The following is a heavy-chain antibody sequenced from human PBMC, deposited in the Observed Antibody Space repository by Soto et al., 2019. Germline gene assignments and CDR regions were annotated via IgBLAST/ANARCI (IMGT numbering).Heavy chain of an antibody. CDR3: ATQGPHDAFDI. CDR2: INHSGST. Sequence: SETLSLTCAVYGGSFSGYYWSWIRQPPGKGLEWIGEINHSGSTNYNPSLKSRVTISVDTSKNQFSLKLSSVTAADTAVYYCATQGPHDAFDIWGQGTMVTVSS. CDR1: GGSFSGYY. J-gene: IGHJ3*02. V-gene: IGHV4-34*01.